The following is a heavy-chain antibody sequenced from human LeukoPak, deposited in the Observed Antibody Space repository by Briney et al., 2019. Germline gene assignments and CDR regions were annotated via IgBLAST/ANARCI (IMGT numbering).Heavy chain of an antibody. CDR1: GFTFSNYA. J-gene: IGHJ4*02. CDR2: MSGSGANT. CDR3: AKDLRSSRGYFDY. Sequence: GGSLRLSCVASGFTFSNYAMSWVRQAPGKGLEWVSVMSGSGANTFYADSVKGRFTISRDNSKNTLSLRMNSLRAEDTALYYCAKDLRSSRGYFDYWGQGTLVTVSS. V-gene: IGHV3-23*01. D-gene: IGHD4-17*01.